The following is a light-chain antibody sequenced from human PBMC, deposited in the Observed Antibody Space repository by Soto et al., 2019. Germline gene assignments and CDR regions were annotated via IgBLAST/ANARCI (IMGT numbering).Light chain of an antibody. V-gene: IGKV1-5*03. CDR2: TAS. CDR1: QTIISC. CDR3: QHYNSYSEA. J-gene: IGKJ1*01. Sequence: DIQMTQSPSTLSASVGDRVTINFRASQTIISCLAWYQQKPGKAPKLLIYTASTLKSGVPSRFSGSGSGTEFTLTISSLQPDDFATYYCQHYNSYSEAFGQGTKVDIK.